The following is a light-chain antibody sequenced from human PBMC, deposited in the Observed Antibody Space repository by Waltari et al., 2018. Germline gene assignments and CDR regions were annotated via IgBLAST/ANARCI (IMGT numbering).Light chain of an antibody. CDR2: DAS. V-gene: IGKV3-11*01. CDR1: HSISKF. J-gene: IGKJ1*01. CDR3: QQRTDWLWT. Sequence: EVVLTQSPATLSLSPGARATLSCRASHSISKFLPLYQQRPGQAPRLLIYDASDRPPGIPARFSGSGSGTDFTLTISSLEPEDFAVYDCQQRTDWLWTFGQGTKVEIK.